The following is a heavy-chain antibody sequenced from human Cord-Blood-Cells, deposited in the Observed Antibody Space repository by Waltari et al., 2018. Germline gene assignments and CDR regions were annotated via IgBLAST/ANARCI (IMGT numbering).Heavy chain of an antibody. CDR1: GGSISSSSYY. CDR3: ARHPPDGAGDWVNSYWYFDL. V-gene: IGHV4-39*01. CDR2: IYYCGNT. D-gene: IGHD7-27*01. Sequence: QLQLQESGPGLVKPSETLSLTCTVSGGSISSSSYYWGWIRQPPGKGMEGLGSIYYCGNTFYNQTRKSLFTTSVGSTKDQFSLTLRSVSAADTAVYYCARHPPDGAGDWVNSYWYFDLWGRGTLVTVSS. J-gene: IGHJ2*01.